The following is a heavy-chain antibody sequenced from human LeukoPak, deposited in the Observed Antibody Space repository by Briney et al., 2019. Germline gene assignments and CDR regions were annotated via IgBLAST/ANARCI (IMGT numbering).Heavy chain of an antibody. CDR2: ISGSGGST. CDR1: GFTFSSYA. J-gene: IGHJ4*02. Sequence: GGSLRLSRAASGFTFSSYAMSWVRQAPGKGLEWVSDISGSGGSTYYADSVKGRFTISRDNSKNTLYLQMNSLRAEDTVVYYCAKERDPVVVIAMGYFDYWGQGTLVTVSS. CDR3: AKERDPVVVIAMGYFDY. V-gene: IGHV3-23*01. D-gene: IGHD2-21*01.